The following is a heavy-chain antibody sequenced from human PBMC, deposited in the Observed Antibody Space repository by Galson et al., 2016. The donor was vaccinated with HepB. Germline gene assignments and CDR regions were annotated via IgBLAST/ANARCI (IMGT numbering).Heavy chain of an antibody. CDR1: GFSFSRYG. V-gene: IGHV3-33*01. D-gene: IGHD3-3*01. CDR3: ARDHDGGITIFGVVIDYYYYGMDA. J-gene: IGHJ6*02. CDR2: IWYDGSNE. Sequence: SLRLSCAASGFSFSRYGMHWVRQAPGKGLEWVALIWYDGSNEYYADSVKGRFAISRDNSKNTLYLQMNSLRAEDTAVYYCARDHDGGITIFGVVIDYYYYGMDAWGQGTTVTVSS.